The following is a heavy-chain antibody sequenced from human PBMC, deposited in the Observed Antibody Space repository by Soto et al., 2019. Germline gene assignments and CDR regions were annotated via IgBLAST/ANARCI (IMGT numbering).Heavy chain of an antibody. CDR1: GFTFSSYG. V-gene: IGHV3-33*01. CDR3: ARDYGSGSYYNDAFDI. J-gene: IGHJ3*02. CDR2: IWYDGSNK. D-gene: IGHD3-10*01. Sequence: GGSLRLSCAASGFTFSSYGMHWVRQAPGKGLEWVAVIWYDGSNKYYADSVKGRFTISRDKSKNTLYLQMNSLRAEDTAVYYCARDYGSGSYYNDAFDIWGQGTMVTVSS.